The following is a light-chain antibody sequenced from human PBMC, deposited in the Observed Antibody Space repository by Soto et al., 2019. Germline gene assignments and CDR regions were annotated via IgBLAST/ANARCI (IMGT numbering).Light chain of an antibody. CDR2: GAS. CDR1: QSVRSNS. V-gene: IGKV3-20*01. CDR3: HEYTDLPRT. Sequence: EIVLTQSPDTLSLSPGERSTLSCRASQSVRSNSLAWFQQKPGQAPRLLIYGASNRATGIPDRFSGSGSGTDFTLTISRLEPEDFAVYYCHEYTDLPRTFGQVTKVDNK. J-gene: IGKJ1*01.